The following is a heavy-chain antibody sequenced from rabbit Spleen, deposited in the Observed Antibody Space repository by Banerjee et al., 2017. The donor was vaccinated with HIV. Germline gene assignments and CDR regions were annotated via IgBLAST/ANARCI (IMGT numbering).Heavy chain of an antibody. CDR2: INAITGKA. J-gene: IGHJ4*01. CDR1: GFSFSNKAV. Sequence: QEQLVESGGGLVQPEGSLKLSCTASGFSFSNKAVMCWVRQAPGKGLEWIACINAITGKAVYANWAKGRSTFSKSSSTTVTLQMTSLSAADTATYFCARFYRTNDCFNLWGQGTLVTVS. CDR3: ARFYRTNDCFNL. D-gene: IGHD2-1*01. V-gene: IGHV1S45*01.